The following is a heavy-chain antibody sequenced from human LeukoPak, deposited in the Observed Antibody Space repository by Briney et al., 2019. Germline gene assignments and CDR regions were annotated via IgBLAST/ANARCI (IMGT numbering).Heavy chain of an antibody. J-gene: IGHJ4*02. CDR3: ARLGSGWYSIFDY. CDR2: IYYSGST. CDR1: GGSISSYC. D-gene: IGHD6-19*01. V-gene: IGHV4-59*08. Sequence: PSETLSLTCTVSGGSISSYCWSWIRQPPGKGLEWIGYIYYSGSTNYNPSLKSRVTISVDTSKNQFSLKLSSVTAADTAVYYCARLGSGWYSIFDYWGQGTLVTVSS.